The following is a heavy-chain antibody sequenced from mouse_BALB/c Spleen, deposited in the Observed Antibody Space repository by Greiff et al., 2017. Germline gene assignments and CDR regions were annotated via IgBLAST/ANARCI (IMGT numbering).Heavy chain of an antibody. CDR1: GFSLTGYG. CDR2: IWGDGST. CDR3: ARDDGCEWYFDV. V-gene: IGHV2-6-7*01. D-gene: IGHD2-3*01. J-gene: IGHJ1*01. Sequence: QVHVKQSGPGLVAPSQSLSITCTVSGFSLTGYGVNWVRQPPGKGLEWLGMIWGDGSTDYNSALKSRLSISKDNSKSQVFLKMNSLQTDDTARYYCARDDGCEWYFDVWGAGTTVTVSS.